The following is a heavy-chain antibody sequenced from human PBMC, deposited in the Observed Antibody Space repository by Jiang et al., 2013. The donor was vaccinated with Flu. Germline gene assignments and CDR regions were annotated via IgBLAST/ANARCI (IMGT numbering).Heavy chain of an antibody. V-gene: IGHV4-39*01. J-gene: IGHJ4*02. D-gene: IGHD5-12*01. CDR1: GGSISSSSYY. Sequence: SLTCTVSGGSISSSSYYWGWIRQPPGKGLEWIGSIYYSGSIYYNPSLKSRVTISVDTSKNQFSLKLSSVTAADTAVYYCASAGHPYSGLLHFWGQGTLVTVSS. CDR3: ASAGHPYSGLLHF. CDR2: IYYSGSI.